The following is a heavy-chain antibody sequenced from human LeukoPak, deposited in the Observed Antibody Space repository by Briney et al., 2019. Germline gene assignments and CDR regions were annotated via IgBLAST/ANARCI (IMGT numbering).Heavy chain of an antibody. CDR3: AKDGGSYGESDY. CDR1: GFTFSSYA. V-gene: IGHV3-30*04. D-gene: IGHD1-26*01. CDR2: ISDDGSNK. Sequence: GGSLRLSCAASGFTFSSYAMHWVRQAPGKGLEWVAVISDDGSNKFYADSVKGRFTISRDNSKNTLYLQMNSLRAEDTAVYYCAKDGGSYGESDYWGQGTLVTVSS. J-gene: IGHJ4*02.